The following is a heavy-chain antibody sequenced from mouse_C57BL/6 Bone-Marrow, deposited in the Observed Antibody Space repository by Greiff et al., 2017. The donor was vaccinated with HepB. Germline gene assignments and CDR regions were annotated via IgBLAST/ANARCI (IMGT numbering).Heavy chain of an antibody. CDR2: IYPGSGST. D-gene: IGHD2-3*01. CDR1: GYTFTSYW. J-gene: IGHJ2*01. CDR3: ARERGLLLHFDY. Sequence: QVQLKQPGAELVMPGASVKMSCKASGYTFTSYWITWVKQRPGQGLEWIGDIYPGSGSTNYNEKFKSKATLTVDTSSSTAYMQLSSLTSEDSAVYYCARERGLLLHFDYWGQGTTLTVSS. V-gene: IGHV1-55*01.